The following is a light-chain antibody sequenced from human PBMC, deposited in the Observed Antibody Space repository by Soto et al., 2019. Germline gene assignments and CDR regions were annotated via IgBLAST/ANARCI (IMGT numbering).Light chain of an antibody. V-gene: IGLV1-40*01. J-gene: IGLJ2*01. CDR2: GDS. CDR3: QSYDSSLSAVV. Sequence: QLVLTQPPSVSGAPGRRVTISCTGSSSNFGAGYDVHWYQQLPGTAPKLLIYGDSNRPSGVPDRFSGSKSGTSASLAITGLQAEDEADYYCQSYDSSLSAVVFGGGTKVTVL. CDR1: SSNFGAGYD.